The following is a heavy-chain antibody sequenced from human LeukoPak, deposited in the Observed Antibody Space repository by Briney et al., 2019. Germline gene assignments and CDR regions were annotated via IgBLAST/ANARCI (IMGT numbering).Heavy chain of an antibody. CDR1: GGSISSGGYY. Sequence: SETLSLTCTVSGGSISSGGYYWSWIRQHPGKGLEWIGYIYYSGSTYYNPSLKSRVTISVDTSKNQFSLKLSSVTAADTAVYYCARGAGYWQWLVGPYYFDYWGQGTLVTVSS. CDR2: IYYSGST. CDR3: ARGAGYWQWLVGPYYFDY. V-gene: IGHV4-31*03. J-gene: IGHJ4*02. D-gene: IGHD6-19*01.